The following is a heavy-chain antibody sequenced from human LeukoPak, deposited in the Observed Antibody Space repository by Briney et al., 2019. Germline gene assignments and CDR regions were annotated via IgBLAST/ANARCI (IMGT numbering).Heavy chain of an antibody. Sequence: GGSLRLSCAASGFTFSSYAMSWVRQAPGKGLEWVSAISGSGGSTYYADSVKGRPTISRDNSKNTLYLQMNSLRAEDTAVYYCAKRLYYYDSSGYSDYWGQGTLVTVSS. J-gene: IGHJ4*02. CDR3: AKRLYYYDSSGYSDY. CDR1: GFTFSSYA. D-gene: IGHD3-22*01. V-gene: IGHV3-23*01. CDR2: ISGSGGST.